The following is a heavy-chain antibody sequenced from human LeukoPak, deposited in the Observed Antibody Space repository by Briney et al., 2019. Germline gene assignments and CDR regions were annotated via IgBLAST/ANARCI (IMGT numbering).Heavy chain of an antibody. CDR1: GFTFSSYW. D-gene: IGHD3-9*01. J-gene: IGHJ4*02. CDR2: IKSKTDGGTT. Sequence: GGSLTLSCATSGFTFSSYWMSWVRQAPGKGLEWVGRIKSKTDGGTTDYAAPVKGRFTISRDDSKNTLYLQMNSLKTEDTAVYYCTTDYDILTGYYLIWGQGTLVTVSS. V-gene: IGHV3-15*01. CDR3: TTDYDILTGYYLI.